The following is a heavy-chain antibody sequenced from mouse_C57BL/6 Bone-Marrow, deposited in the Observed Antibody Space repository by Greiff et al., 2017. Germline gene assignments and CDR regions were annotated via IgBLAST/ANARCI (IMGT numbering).Heavy chain of an antibody. V-gene: IGHV1-7*01. J-gene: IGHJ1*03. CDR1: GYNFTSYW. D-gene: IGHD1-1*01. CDR2: INPSSGYT. CDR3: ASRIYYDGSLVV. Sequence: VQLPESGAELAKPGASVKLSCKASGYNFTSYWMHWVKQRPGQGLEWIGYINPSSGYTKYNQKFKDKATLTADTSSSTAYMQLNSLTSADAAVDCCASRIYYDGSLVVWGTGTTVTVAA.